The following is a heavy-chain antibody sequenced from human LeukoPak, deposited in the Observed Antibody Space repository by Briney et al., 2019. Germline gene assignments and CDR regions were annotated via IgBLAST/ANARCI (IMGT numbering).Heavy chain of an antibody. CDR2: INEDGSIT. CDR3: GRDLGGQPRY. CDR1: SPTSRSQS. J-gene: IGHJ4*02. V-gene: IGHV3-74*01. D-gene: IGHD1-26*01. Sequence: PGRSLRSSPTPSSPTSRSQSLPSPHHEPGEHHQWVSRINEDGSITNYADSVKGRFSISRDNAKNTLYLQMSSLRAEDTAVSYSGRDLGGQPRYWGQGPLVTVSS.